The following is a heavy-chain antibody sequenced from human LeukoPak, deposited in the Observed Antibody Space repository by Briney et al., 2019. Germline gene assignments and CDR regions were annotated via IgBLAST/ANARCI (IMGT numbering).Heavy chain of an antibody. CDR1: GGSFSGYY. D-gene: IGHD1-26*01. J-gene: IGHJ4*02. CDR3: ARGYSGSYGFEFDY. V-gene: IGHV4-34*01. Sequence: SEALSLTCAVYGGSFSGYYWSWIRQPPGKGLEWIGEINHSGSTNYNPSLKSRVTISVDTSKNQFSLKLSSVTAADTAVYYCARGYSGSYGFEFDYWGQGTLVTVSS. CDR2: INHSGST.